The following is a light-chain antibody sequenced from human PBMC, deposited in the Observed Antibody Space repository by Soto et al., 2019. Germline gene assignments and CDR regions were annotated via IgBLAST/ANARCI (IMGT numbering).Light chain of an antibody. Sequence: EIVLTQAPATLSVSPGERATLSWRASQSVSSNLAWYQQKPGQAPRLLIYGASSRATGIPDRFSGSGSGTDFTLTISRLEPEDFAVYYCQQYGGSSYTFGQGTKVDIK. CDR2: GAS. V-gene: IGKV3-20*01. CDR3: QQYGGSSYT. J-gene: IGKJ2*01. CDR1: QSVSSN.